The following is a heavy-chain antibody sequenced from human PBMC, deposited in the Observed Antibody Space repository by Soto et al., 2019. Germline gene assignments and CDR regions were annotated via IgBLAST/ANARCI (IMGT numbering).Heavy chain of an antibody. V-gene: IGHV3-13*01. CDR1: GFTFSTND. CDR2: IGSIGDT. J-gene: IGHJ6*03. Sequence: EVQLVESGGGLVQPGGSLRLSCAASGFTFSTNDFHWVRQATGKGLEWVSAIGSIGDTYYSGSVKGRFTISRENAQNSFYLQMNDLRDGDTAVYYCVREAYCGGSSCHHHFQYMDVWGKGTTVTVSS. CDR3: VREAYCGGSSCHHHFQYMDV. D-gene: IGHD2-15*01.